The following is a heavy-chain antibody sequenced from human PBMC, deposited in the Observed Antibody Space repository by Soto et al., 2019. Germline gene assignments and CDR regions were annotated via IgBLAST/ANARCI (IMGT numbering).Heavy chain of an antibody. CDR1: GGSISSGGYY. V-gene: IGHV4-31*03. CDR2: IYYSGGT. Sequence: QVQLQESGPGLVKPSQTLSLTCSVSGGSISSGGYYWSWIRQHPGKGLEWIGYIYYSGGTYYNPSLKSRVTISVDTSKNQFSLKLSSVTAADTAVYYCARLPPWGFGGVISIPWGQGTLVTVSS. CDR3: ARLPPWGFGGVISIP. D-gene: IGHD3-16*02. J-gene: IGHJ5*02.